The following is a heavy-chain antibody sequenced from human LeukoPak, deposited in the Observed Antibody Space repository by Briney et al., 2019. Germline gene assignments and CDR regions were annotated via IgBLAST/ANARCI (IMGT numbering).Heavy chain of an antibody. CDR2: IYYSGST. J-gene: IGHJ6*03. V-gene: IGHV4-59*01. CDR3: AMGGRSTSAYYYMDV. Sequence: SETLSLTCSVSGGSNNNYYWSWIRQSPGRGLEWIGYIYYSGSTSYNPSLKSRLTISVDTSNNQFSLKLRSVTAVDTAVYFCAMGGRSTSAYYYMDVWGRGTTVTVSS. CDR1: GGSNNNYY. D-gene: IGHD3-16*01.